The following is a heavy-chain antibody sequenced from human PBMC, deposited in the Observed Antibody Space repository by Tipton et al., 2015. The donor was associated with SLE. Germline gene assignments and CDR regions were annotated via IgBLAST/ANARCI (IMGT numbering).Heavy chain of an antibody. D-gene: IGHD3-22*01. V-gene: IGHV4-59*01. CDR1: GGSISEYY. J-gene: IGHJ3*01. CDR3: ATGIVVKFVGSLHILASRT. Sequence: LRLSCTVSGGSISEYYWTWIRQAPGKGLEWIGYIYHNESPAYKPSLRRRVTMSVETSRNQISLKLTCVTAADTALYYCATGIVVKFVGSLHILASRTRGQGPVVTVTS. CDR2: IYHNESP.